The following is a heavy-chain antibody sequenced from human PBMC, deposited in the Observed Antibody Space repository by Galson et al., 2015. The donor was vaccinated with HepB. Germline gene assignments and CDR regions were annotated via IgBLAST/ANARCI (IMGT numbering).Heavy chain of an antibody. CDR1: GFTFSDYY. CDR2: ISSSGSTI. Sequence: SLRLSCAASGFTFSDYYMSWIRQAPGKGLEWVSYISSSGSTIYYADSVKGRFTISRDNSKNTLYLQMNSLRAEDTAVYYCARESRGAARFDYWGQGTLVTVSS. D-gene: IGHD6-6*01. J-gene: IGHJ4*02. V-gene: IGHV3-11*04. CDR3: ARESRGAARFDY.